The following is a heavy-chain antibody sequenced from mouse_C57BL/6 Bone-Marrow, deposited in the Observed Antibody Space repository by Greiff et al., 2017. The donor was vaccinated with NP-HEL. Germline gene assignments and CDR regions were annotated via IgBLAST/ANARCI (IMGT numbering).Heavy chain of an antibody. V-gene: IGHV1-55*01. Sequence: QVQLQQSGAELVKPGASVKMSCKASGYTFTSYWITWVKQRPGQGLEWIGDIYPGSGSTNYNEKFKSKATLTVDTSSSTAYMQLSSLTSEDSAVDYCAREGLYYGNPLRDWGQGTTLTVSS. J-gene: IGHJ2*01. CDR1: GYTFTSYW. D-gene: IGHD2-1*01. CDR2: IYPGSGST. CDR3: AREGLYYGNPLRD.